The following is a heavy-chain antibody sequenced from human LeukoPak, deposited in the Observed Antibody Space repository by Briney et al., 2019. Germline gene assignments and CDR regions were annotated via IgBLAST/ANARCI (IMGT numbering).Heavy chain of an antibody. Sequence: PGGSLRLSCAASGFTFSSYATHWVRQAPGKGLEWVAVISYDGSNKYYADSVKGRFTISRDNSKNTLYLQMNSLRAEDTAVYYCTSALLYYYYGMDVWGQGTTVTVSS. CDR3: TSALLYYYYGMDV. J-gene: IGHJ6*02. V-gene: IGHV3-30*04. CDR2: ISYDGSNK. CDR1: GFTFSSYA.